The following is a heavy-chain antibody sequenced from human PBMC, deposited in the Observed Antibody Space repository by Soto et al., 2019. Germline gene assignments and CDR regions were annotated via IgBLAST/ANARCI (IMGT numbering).Heavy chain of an antibody. Sequence: SVKVSCKASGYTFTSYGISWVRQAPVQGLEWMGWISAYNGNTNYAQKLQGRVTMTTDTSTSTAYMELRSLSSDDTAVYYCARENLDILTGPPPHNWFDPWGQGTLVTVSS. D-gene: IGHD3-9*01. V-gene: IGHV1-18*01. CDR1: GYTFTSYG. CDR3: ARENLDILTGPPPHNWFDP. J-gene: IGHJ5*02. CDR2: ISAYNGNT.